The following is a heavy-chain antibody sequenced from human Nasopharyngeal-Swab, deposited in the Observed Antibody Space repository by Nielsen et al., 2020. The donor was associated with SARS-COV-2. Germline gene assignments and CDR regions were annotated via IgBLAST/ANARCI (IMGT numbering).Heavy chain of an antibody. Sequence: GESLKISCAASGFTFSSYAMNWVRQAPGKGLEWVSGISGSGGSTYYADSVKGRFTISRDNSKNTLYLQMNSLRAEDTAVYYCAKERVEQGAFDIWGKGTMVTVSS. CDR2: ISGSGGST. CDR1: GFTFSSYA. CDR3: AKERVEQGAFDI. D-gene: IGHD1/OR15-1a*01. J-gene: IGHJ3*02. V-gene: IGHV3-23*01.